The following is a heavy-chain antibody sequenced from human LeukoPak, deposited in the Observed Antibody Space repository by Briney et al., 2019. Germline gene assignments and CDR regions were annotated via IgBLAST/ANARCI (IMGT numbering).Heavy chain of an antibody. J-gene: IGHJ5*02. CDR3: ARGEIVVVPAAYAWFDP. CDR2: IIPIFGIA. D-gene: IGHD2-2*01. V-gene: IGHV1-69*13. Sequence: SVKVSCKASGGTFSSYAISWVRQAPGQGLEWMGRIIPIFGIANYAQKFQGRVTITADESTSTAYMELSSLRSEDTAVYYCARGEIVVVPAAYAWFDPWGQGTLVTVSS. CDR1: GGTFSSYA.